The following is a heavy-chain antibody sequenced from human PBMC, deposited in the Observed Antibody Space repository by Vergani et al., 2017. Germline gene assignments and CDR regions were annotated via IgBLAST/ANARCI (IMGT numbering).Heavy chain of an antibody. J-gene: IGHJ5*02. Sequence: EVQLEESGGGFVLPGRSLRLSCVASGFTSAGYAMHWVRQAPGKGLEWVSGISWNSNSIGYPDSVKGRFTISRDNAKNSLYLQMNSLRAEDTALYYCAKDLGTSSGGGWFDPWGQGTLVTVSS. CDR1: GFTSAGYA. D-gene: IGHD6-6*01. CDR2: ISWNSNSI. V-gene: IGHV3-9*02. CDR3: AKDLGTSSGGGWFDP.